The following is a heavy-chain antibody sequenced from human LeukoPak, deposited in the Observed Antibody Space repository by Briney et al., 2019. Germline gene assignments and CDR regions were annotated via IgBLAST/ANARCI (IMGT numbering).Heavy chain of an antibody. Sequence: GRSLRLSCAASGFTFDDYGMSWVRQAPGKGLEWVSGINWNGGSTGYADSVKGRFTISRDNAKNSLYLQMNSLRAEDTALYYCARVEVVGATRGAFDIWGQGTMVTVSS. CDR3: ARVEVVGATRGAFDI. CDR1: GFTFDDYG. D-gene: IGHD1-26*01. J-gene: IGHJ3*02. V-gene: IGHV3-20*04. CDR2: INWNGGST.